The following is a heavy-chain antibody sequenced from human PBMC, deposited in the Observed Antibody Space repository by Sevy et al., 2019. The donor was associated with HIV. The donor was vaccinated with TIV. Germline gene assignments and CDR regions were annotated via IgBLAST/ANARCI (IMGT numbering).Heavy chain of an antibody. CDR2: IYSGGGT. V-gene: IGHV3-53*01. CDR1: GFTVSSNS. Sequence: GESLKISCAASGFTVSSNSMNWVRQAPGKGLEWVSVIYSGGGTYYADSVKGRFTMSRDNSKNTLYLQMNSLRAEDTAVYYCARVFYRNWFDPWGQGTLVTVSS. CDR3: ARVFYRNWFDP. J-gene: IGHJ5*02. D-gene: IGHD1-26*01.